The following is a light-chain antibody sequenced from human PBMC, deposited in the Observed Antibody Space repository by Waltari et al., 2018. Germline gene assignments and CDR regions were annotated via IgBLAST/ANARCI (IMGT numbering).Light chain of an antibody. CDR3: QQSYSTPRT. J-gene: IGKJ2*01. CDR2: AAS. Sequence: GDRVTITCRASQSISSYLNWYQQKPGKAPKLLIYAASSLQSGVPSRFSGSGSGTDFTLTISSLQPEDFATYYCQQSYSTPRTFGQGTKLEIK. V-gene: IGKV1-39*01. CDR1: QSISSY.